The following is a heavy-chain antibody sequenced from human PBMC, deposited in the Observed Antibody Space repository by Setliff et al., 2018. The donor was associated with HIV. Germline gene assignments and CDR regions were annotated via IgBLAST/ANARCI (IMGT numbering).Heavy chain of an antibody. D-gene: IGHD3-10*01. Sequence: GGSLRLSCAASGFTFSSYAITWVRQAPGKGLEWVSAISGSGDSTFYADSVQGRFTISRDNSKNTLYLQMNSLRAEDTAVYYCAKQMKSMGPYDGFDIWGQGTMVTVSS. CDR3: AKQMKSMGPYDGFDI. CDR1: GFTFSSYA. J-gene: IGHJ3*02. V-gene: IGHV3-23*01. CDR2: ISGSGDST.